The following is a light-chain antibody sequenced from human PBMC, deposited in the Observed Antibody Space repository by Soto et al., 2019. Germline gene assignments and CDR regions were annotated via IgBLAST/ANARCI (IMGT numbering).Light chain of an antibody. CDR1: HSIGVY. J-gene: IGKJ1*01. V-gene: IGKV3-20*01. CDR2: NXS. CDR3: QQYVRSPWT. Sequence: IVLTQSPGTLSLSPGERAPLSXRASHSIGVYLTWYQHKHAXAPRXXXDNXSKRATGSPARLSGSGSATDFTLTISRLEPEDFAVYYCQQYVRSPWTFGQGTKVDIK.